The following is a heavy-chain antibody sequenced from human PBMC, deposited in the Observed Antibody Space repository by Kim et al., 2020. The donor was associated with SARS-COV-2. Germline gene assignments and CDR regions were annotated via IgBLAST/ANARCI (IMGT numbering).Heavy chain of an antibody. J-gene: IGHJ5*01. CDR1: GYTFTGYY. CDR2: INPNSGCT. V-gene: IGHV1-2*05. CDR3: ARRAKGIVGTSEDWFDP. D-gene: IGHD1-26*01. Sequence: ASVKVSCKASGYTFTGYYIHWVRQAPGQGLEWMGRINPNSGCTNYAQKFQDRVTMTRDTSISTAYMELSRLRSDDTGVYYCARRAKGIVGTSEDWFDPWGQGALVTVSS.